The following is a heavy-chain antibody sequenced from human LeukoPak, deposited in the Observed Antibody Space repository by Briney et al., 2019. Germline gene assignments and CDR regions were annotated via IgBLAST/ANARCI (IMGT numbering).Heavy chain of an antibody. D-gene: IGHD3-10*01. CDR2: IYYSGST. J-gene: IGHJ3*02. CDR1: GGSISNYY. Sequence: SETLSLTCTVSGGSISNYYWSWIRQPPGKGLGWIGYIYYSGSTNYNPSLKSRVTMSVDTSKNQFSLKLSSVTAADTAVYYCARPGWGSGRYAFDIWGQGTMVTVSS. CDR3: ARPGWGSGRYAFDI. V-gene: IGHV4-59*08.